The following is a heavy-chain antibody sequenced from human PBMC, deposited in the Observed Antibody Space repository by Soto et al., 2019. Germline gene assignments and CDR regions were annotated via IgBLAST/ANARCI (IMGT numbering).Heavy chain of an antibody. CDR2: VYPGDSET. Sequence: KLVQSGAEVKKPGESLKXSCKGSGYNFSSHWIAWVRXKPGKGLEWMGIVYPGDSETRYSPSFQGQVTMSADKSIDTAYLQXGSLKXXDTXMXXXAXSXVLEIWGQGTMVTVSS. V-gene: IGHV5-51*01. J-gene: IGHJ3*02. CDR1: GYNFSSHW. CDR3: AXSXVLEI.